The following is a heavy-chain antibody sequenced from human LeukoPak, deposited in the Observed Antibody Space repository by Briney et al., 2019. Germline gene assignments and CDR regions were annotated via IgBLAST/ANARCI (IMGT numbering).Heavy chain of an antibody. CDR3: AKKKRITIFGVVIMGTNYFDY. V-gene: IGHV3-23*01. D-gene: IGHD3-3*01. CDR1: GFTFSSYA. J-gene: IGHJ4*01. Sequence: PGGSLILSCAASGFTFSSYAMSWVRQAPGKGLEWVSAISGSGGSTYYADSVKGRFTISRDNSKNTLYLQMNSLRAEDTAVYYCAKKKRITIFGVVIMGTNYFDYWGQGTLVTVSS. CDR2: ISGSGGST.